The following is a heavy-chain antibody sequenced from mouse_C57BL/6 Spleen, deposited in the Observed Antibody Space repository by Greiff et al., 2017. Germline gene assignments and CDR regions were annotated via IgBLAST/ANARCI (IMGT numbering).Heavy chain of an antibody. V-gene: IGHV1-69*01. D-gene: IGHD1-1*01. Sequence: QVQLQQPGAELVMPGASVKLSCKASGYTFTSYWMHWVKQRPGQGLEWIGEIDPSDSYTNYNHKFKGKSTLTVDKSSSTAYMQLSSLTSEDSAVYYCARSITTVVADFDYWGQGTTLTVSS. CDR3: ARSITTVVADFDY. CDR2: IDPSDSYT. CDR1: GYTFTSYW. J-gene: IGHJ2*01.